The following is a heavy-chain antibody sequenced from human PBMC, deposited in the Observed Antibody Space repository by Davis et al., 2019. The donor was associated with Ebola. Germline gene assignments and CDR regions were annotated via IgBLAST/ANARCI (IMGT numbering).Heavy chain of an antibody. CDR2: IYHSGST. J-gene: IGHJ6*04. CDR1: GGSISSSNW. V-gene: IGHV4-4*02. Sequence: SETLSLTCAVSGGSISSSNWWSWVRQPPGKGLEWIGEIYHSGSTNYNPSLKSRVTISVDKSKNQFSLTLSSVTAADTAVYYCARDRSSRDIVVVVAPSGYYGMDVWGKGTTVTVSS. CDR3: ARDRSSRDIVVVVAPSGYYGMDV. D-gene: IGHD2-15*01.